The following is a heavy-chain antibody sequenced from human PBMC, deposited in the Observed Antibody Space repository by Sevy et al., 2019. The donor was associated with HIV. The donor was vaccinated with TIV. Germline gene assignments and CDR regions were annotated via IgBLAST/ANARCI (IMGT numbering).Heavy chain of an antibody. V-gene: IGHV3-7*01. CDR2: IKQDGSVK. CDR1: GFTLNNYW. D-gene: IGHD6-13*01. J-gene: IGHJ4*02. CDR3: VRAIAADGSF. Sequence: GVSLRLSCAASGFTLNNYWMNWVRQAPGKGLEWVANIKQDGSVKYYVDCVKGRFTISRDNARNLVFLQMNSLRVEDTALYYCVRAIAADGSFWGQGTLVTVSS.